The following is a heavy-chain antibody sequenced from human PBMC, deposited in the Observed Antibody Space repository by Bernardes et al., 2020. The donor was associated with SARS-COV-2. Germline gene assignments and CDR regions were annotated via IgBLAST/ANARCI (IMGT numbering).Heavy chain of an antibody. CDR1: GFTFSSYW. CDR3: ARGIFSSTSCCYYYYMDV. Sequence: GGSLRLSCAASGFTFSSYWMSWVRQAPGKGLEWVANIKQDGSEKYYVDSVKGRFTISRDNAKNSLYLQMNSLRAEDTAVYYCARGIFSSTSCCYYYYMDVWGKGTTVTVSS. V-gene: IGHV3-7*05. J-gene: IGHJ6*03. CDR2: IKQDGSEK. D-gene: IGHD2-2*01.